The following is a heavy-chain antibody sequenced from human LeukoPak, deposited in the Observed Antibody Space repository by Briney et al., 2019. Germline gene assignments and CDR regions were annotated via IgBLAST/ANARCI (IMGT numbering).Heavy chain of an antibody. J-gene: IGHJ4*02. Sequence: SETLSLTCTVSGGSISSYYWSWIRQPPGKGPEWIGYIYYSGSTNYNPPLKSRVTISVDTSKNQFSLKLSSVTAADTAVYYCARSGSSGYYYSVDYWGQGTLVTVSS. D-gene: IGHD3-22*01. CDR2: IYYSGST. CDR1: GGSISSYY. CDR3: ARSGSSGYYYSVDY. V-gene: IGHV4-59*01.